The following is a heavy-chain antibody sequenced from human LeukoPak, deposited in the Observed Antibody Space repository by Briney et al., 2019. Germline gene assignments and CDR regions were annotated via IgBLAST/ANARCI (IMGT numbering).Heavy chain of an antibody. D-gene: IGHD3-9*01. Sequence: ASVKVSCKASGYTFTGYYMHWVRQAPGQGLEWMGWINPNSGGTNYAQKFQGRVTMTRDTSISTAYMELSRLRSDDTAVYYCAMTHHYDILTGYYNRRWFDPWGQGTLVTVSS. CDR1: GYTFTGYY. CDR3: AMTHHYDILTGYYNRRWFDP. V-gene: IGHV1-2*02. J-gene: IGHJ5*02. CDR2: INPNSGGT.